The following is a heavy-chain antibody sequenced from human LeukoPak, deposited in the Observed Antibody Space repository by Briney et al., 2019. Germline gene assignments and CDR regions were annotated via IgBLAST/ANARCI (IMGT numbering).Heavy chain of an antibody. V-gene: IGHV3-30*02. CDR1: GFTLSSYG. CDR2: IRYDGSNK. J-gene: IGHJ4*02. D-gene: IGHD6-13*01. CDR3: ATLGGSSLVPDNDY. Sequence: PGGSLRLSCAASGFTLSSYGMHWVRQAPGKGLEWVAFIRYDGSNKYYADSVKGRFTISRDNSKNTLYLQMNSLRAEDTAVYYCATLGGSSLVPDNDYWGQGTLVTVSS.